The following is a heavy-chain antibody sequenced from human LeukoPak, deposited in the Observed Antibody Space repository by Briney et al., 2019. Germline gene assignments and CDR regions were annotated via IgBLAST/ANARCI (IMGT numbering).Heavy chain of an antibody. V-gene: IGHV1-2*02. CDR3: ARDGIAAAGTRNWFDP. CDR2: INPNSGGT. CDR1: VYTFTGYY. J-gene: IGHJ5*02. D-gene: IGHD6-13*01. Sequence: ASVKVSCKASVYTFTGYYMHWVRQAPGQGLEWMGWINPNSGGTNYAQKFQGRVTMTRDTSISTAYMELSRLRSDDTAVYYCARDGIAAAGTRNWFDPWGQGTLVTVSS.